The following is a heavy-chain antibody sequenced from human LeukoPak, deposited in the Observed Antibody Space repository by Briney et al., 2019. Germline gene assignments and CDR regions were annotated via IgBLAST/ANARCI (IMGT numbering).Heavy chain of an antibody. V-gene: IGHV1-69*13. CDR2: IIPIFGTA. CDR1: GGTFSSYA. Sequence: SVKVSCKASGGTFSSYAISWVRQAPGQGIEWMGGIIPIFGTANYAQKFQGRVTITADESTSTAYMELSSLRSKDTAVYYCARGNYGSGSYSHFSYWGQGTLVTVSS. D-gene: IGHD3-10*01. J-gene: IGHJ4*02. CDR3: ARGNYGSGSYSHFSY.